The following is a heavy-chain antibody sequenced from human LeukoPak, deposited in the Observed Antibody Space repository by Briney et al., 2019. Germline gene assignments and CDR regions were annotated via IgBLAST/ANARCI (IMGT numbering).Heavy chain of an antibody. Sequence: NTGGSLRLSCAASGFTFSNAWMSWVRQAPGKGLEWVGRIKSKTDGGTTDYAAPVKGRFTISRDDSKNTLYLQMNSLKTEDTAVYYCTTGYCSSTSCYPVEYGMDVWGKGTTVTVSS. CDR1: GFTFSNAW. V-gene: IGHV3-15*01. CDR3: TTGYCSSTSCYPVEYGMDV. D-gene: IGHD2-2*01. CDR2: IKSKTDGGTT. J-gene: IGHJ6*04.